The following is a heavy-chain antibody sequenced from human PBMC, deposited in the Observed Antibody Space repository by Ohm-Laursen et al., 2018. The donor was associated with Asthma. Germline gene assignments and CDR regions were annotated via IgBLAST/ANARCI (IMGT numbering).Heavy chain of an antibody. CDR1: SYTFSSYA. V-gene: IGHV1-69*13. J-gene: IGHJ4*02. CDR2: IIPIFGIA. Sequence: ASVKVSCKSSSYTFSSYAISWVRQAPGQGLEWMGGIIPIFGIANYAQKFQGRVTITADESTSTAYMELSSLRSEDTAVYYCAREVSRGMGVYCDHWGQGTLVTVSS. CDR3: AREVSRGMGVYCDH. D-gene: IGHD3-16*01.